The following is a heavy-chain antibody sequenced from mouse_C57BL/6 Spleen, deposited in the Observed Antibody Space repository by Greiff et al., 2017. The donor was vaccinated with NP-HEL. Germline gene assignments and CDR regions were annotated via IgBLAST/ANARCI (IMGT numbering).Heavy chain of an antibody. J-gene: IGHJ2*01. D-gene: IGHD1-1*01. V-gene: IGHV1-64*01. Sequence: QVQLQQPGAELVKPGASVKLSCKASGYTFTSYWMHWVKQRPGQGLEWIGMIHPNSGSTNYNEKFKSKATLTVDKSSSTAYMQLSSLTSEDSAVYYCARERNYYGSSYVSFDYWGQGTTLTVSS. CDR2: IHPNSGST. CDR1: GYTFTSYW. CDR3: ARERNYYGSSYVSFDY.